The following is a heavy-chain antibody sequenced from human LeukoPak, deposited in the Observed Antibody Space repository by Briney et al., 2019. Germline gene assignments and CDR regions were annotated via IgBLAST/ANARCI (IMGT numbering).Heavy chain of an antibody. CDR1: GFTSDDYG. V-gene: IGHV3-66*01. J-gene: IGHJ4*02. Sequence: PGGSLRLSCAASGFTSDDYGLSWVRQAPGKGLEWVSVIYSGGSTYYADSVKGRFTISRDNSKNTLYLQMNSLRAEDTAVYYCARGFWFGELFSDYWGQGTLVTVSS. D-gene: IGHD3-10*01. CDR3: ARGFWFGELFSDY. CDR2: IYSGGST.